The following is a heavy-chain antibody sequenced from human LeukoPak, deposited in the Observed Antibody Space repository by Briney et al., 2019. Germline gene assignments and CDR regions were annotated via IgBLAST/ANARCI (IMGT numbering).Heavy chain of an antibody. CDR3: AKVVDTAMWKNYFDY. J-gene: IGHJ4*02. D-gene: IGHD5-18*01. CDR1: GFTFSSYA. CDR2: ISGSGGST. Sequence: TGGSLRLSCAASGFTFSSYAMSWVRQAPGKGLDWVSAISGSGGSTYYADSVKGRFTISRDNSKNTLYLQMNSLRAEDTAVYYCAKVVDTAMWKNYFDYWGQGTLVTVSS. V-gene: IGHV3-23*01.